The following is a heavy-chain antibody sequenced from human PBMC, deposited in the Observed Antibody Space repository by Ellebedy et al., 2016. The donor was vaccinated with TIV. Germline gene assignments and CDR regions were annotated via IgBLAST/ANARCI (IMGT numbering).Heavy chain of an antibody. J-gene: IGHJ6*02. CDR2: IRSKANSYAT. V-gene: IGHV3-73*01. CDR3: TSGYGVDV. CDR1: GFTFSGSA. Sequence: GESLKISCAASGFTFSGSAMHWVRQASGKGLEWVGRIRSKANSYATAYAASVKGRFTISRDDSKNTAYLQMNSLKTEDTAVYYCTSGYGVDVWGQGTTVTVSS.